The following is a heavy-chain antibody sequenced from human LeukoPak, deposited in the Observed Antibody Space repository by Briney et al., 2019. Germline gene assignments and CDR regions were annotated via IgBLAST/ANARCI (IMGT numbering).Heavy chain of an antibody. V-gene: IGHV4-61*02. CDR1: GGSISSGSYY. CDR3: ARDPGSWFDY. J-gene: IGHJ4*02. CDR2: IYTSGST. Sequence: SETLSLTCTVSGGSISSGSYYWSWIRQPAGKGLEWIGRIYTSGSTNYNPSLKSRVTISVDTSKNQFSLKLSSVTAADTAVYYCARDPGSWFDYWGQGTLVTVSS. D-gene: IGHD3-10*01.